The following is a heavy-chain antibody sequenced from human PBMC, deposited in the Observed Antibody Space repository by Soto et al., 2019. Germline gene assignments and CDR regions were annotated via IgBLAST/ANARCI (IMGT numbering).Heavy chain of an antibody. D-gene: IGHD3-10*01. Sequence: QLLQSGGDLVQPGWSLRLSCAVSGLTFPRHAMTWARQAPGKVLEWVSTISESGDRTFYADSVNDRFTISRDNSKYTLFLHLSSRRVEDTAVYYCVPGSSGGGGEDYWGQGSLVTVSS. CDR1: GLTFPRHA. CDR2: ISESGDRT. V-gene: IGHV3-23*01. CDR3: VPGSSGGGGEDY. J-gene: IGHJ4*02.